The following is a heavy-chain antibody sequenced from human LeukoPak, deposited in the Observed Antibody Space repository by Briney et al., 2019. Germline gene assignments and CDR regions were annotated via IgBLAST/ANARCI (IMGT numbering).Heavy chain of an antibody. Sequence: PGGSLRLSCAASGFTFSSYWMTWVRQAPGKGLEWVANIKQNGNEKNYVDSVEGRFTISRDNAKNSLYLQMNSLRAEDTAVYYCARELRTFDCWGQGTLVTVSS. V-gene: IGHV3-7*01. J-gene: IGHJ4*02. CDR1: GFTFSSYW. D-gene: IGHD3-16*01. CDR2: IKQNGNEK. CDR3: ARELRTFDC.